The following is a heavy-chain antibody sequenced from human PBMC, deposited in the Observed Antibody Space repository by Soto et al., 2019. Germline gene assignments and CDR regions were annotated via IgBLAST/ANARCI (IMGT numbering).Heavy chain of an antibody. J-gene: IGHJ4*02. Sequence: ASVKVSYKASGYTFTSYGISWVRQAPGQGLEWMAWINPYNGNTKYAEKFLGRVTVTTDTPTATAYMEVRSLTSDDTAVFYCARVGVGLAAPRVWPYWGQGTPVTVSS. CDR2: INPYNGNT. D-gene: IGHD6-13*01. CDR3: ARVGVGLAAPRVWPY. CDR1: GYTFTSYG. V-gene: IGHV1-18*01.